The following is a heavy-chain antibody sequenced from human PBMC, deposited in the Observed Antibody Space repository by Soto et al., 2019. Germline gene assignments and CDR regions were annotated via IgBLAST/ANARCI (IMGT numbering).Heavy chain of an antibody. J-gene: IGHJ4*02. CDR1: GFSFSFYW. V-gene: IGHV3-7*03. Sequence: GGSLRLSCAASGFSFSFYWMSWVRQAPGKGLEWVANIQQDGGTQYYVDSVKGRFTISRDNAKNSLYLQMNNLRADDTAVYYCARDEAIDYWGQGTLVTVSS. CDR2: IQQDGGTQ. CDR3: ARDEAIDY.